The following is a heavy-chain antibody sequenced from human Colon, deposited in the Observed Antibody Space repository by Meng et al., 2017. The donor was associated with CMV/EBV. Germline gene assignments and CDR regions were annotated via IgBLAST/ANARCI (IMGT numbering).Heavy chain of an antibody. Sequence: ASVKVSCKTSGYTFTNCGFSWVRQAPGQGLEWMGWISAYNGNTNYAQKLQGRVTMTTDTSTSTAYMKLRGLRSDDTAVYYCARAHPLIPAASFDYGMDVWGQGTTVTVSS. V-gene: IGHV1-18*01. CDR3: ARAHPLIPAASFDYGMDV. D-gene: IGHD2-2*01. J-gene: IGHJ6*02. CDR2: ISAYNGNT. CDR1: GYTFTNCG.